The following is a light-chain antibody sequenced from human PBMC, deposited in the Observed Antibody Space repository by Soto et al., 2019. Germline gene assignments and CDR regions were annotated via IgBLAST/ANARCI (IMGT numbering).Light chain of an antibody. CDR3: QAWGSSIVV. CDR1: KLGDKY. CDR2: QNN. V-gene: IGLV3-1*01. J-gene: IGLJ2*01. Sequence: SYELTQSPSVSVSPGQTASITCSGDKLGDKYAYWYQQKPGQSPVLVIYQNNKRPSGIPERFSGSNSGNTATLTISGTQAMDEADYYCQAWGSSIVVFGGGTKLTVL.